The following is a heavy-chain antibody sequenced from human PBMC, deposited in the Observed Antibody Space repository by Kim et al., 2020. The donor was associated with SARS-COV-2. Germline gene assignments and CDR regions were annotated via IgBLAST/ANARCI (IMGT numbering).Heavy chain of an antibody. CDR2: ISTTNDDV. CDR1: GYTFTHYG. J-gene: IGHJ4*02. V-gene: IGHV1-18*01. D-gene: IGHD3-10*01. CDR3: VRDLHYRRDY. Sequence: ASVKVSCKTSGYTFTHYGISWVRQAPGQGLEWMGWISTTNDDVGYAPRFQGRVTMTIDTSTSTAYIDVMRLTSDDTAVYFCVRDLHYRRDYLGQGTLVTV.